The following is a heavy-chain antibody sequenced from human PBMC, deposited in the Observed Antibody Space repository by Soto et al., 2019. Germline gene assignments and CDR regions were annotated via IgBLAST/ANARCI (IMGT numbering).Heavy chain of an antibody. Sequence: QVQLQQWGAGLLKPSETLSLTCAVYGGSFSDYYWSWIRQPPGKGLEWIGEINHSGSTNYNPSLKSRVTISVDTSKNQFSRKLSSVTAADTAVYYCARRTVTLRGLDYWGQGTLVTVSS. V-gene: IGHV4-34*01. CDR1: GGSFSDYY. D-gene: IGHD4-17*01. CDR3: ARRTVTLRGLDY. J-gene: IGHJ4*02. CDR2: INHSGST.